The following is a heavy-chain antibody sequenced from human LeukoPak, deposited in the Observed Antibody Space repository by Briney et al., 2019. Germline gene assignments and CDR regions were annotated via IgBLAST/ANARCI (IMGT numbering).Heavy chain of an antibody. CDR3: ARGLNYYDSSGRPHWYFDL. J-gene: IGHJ2*01. V-gene: IGHV4-38-2*01. Sequence: SETLSLTCAVSGYSISSGYYWGWIRQPPGKGLEWIGSIYHSGSTYYNPSLKSRVTISVDTSKNQFSLKLSSVTAADTAVYYCARGLNYYDSSGRPHWYFDLWGRGTLVTVSS. CDR1: GYSISSGYY. CDR2: IYHSGST. D-gene: IGHD3-22*01.